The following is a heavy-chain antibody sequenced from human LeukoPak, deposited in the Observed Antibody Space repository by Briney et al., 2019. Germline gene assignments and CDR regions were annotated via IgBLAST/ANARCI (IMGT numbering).Heavy chain of an antibody. CDR3: ARDLFYSVSGTYYNVGRVFNY. CDR2: INPNSGGT. J-gene: IGHJ4*02. D-gene: IGHD3-10*01. CDR1: GFTFTGYY. Sequence: ASVKVSCKASGFTFTGYYMHWVRQAPGQGLEWMGWINPNSGGTNYAQKFQGRVTMTRDTSITTAYMELTSLRSDDTAVYYCARDLFYSVSGTYYNVGRVFNYWGQGALVTVSS. V-gene: IGHV1-2*02.